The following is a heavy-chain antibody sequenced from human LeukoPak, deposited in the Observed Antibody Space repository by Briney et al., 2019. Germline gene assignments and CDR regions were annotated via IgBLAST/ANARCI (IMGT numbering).Heavy chain of an antibody. CDR3: ARQYCGGDCYNP. CDR1: GCTFTTYY. Sequence: WASVKVSCKASGCTFTTYYMHWVRQAPGQGLQWMGWINPSTGGTKYAENFQGRVTMTRDTSITTAYMELSRLTSDDTGVYYCARQYCGGDCYNPWGQGTLVIVAS. CDR2: INPSTGGT. J-gene: IGHJ5*02. V-gene: IGHV1-2*02. D-gene: IGHD2-21*02.